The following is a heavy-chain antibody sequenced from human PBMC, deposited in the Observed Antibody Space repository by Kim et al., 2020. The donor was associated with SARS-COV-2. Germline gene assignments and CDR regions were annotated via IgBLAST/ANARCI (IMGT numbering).Heavy chain of an antibody. Sequence: SVKGRFTISRDNSTNPLYLQMNSLRAEDTAVYYCARGPGPLSSGWAYYFDYWDQGTLVTVSS. D-gene: IGHD6-19*01. J-gene: IGHJ4*02. CDR3: ARGPGPLSSGWAYYFDY. V-gene: IGHV3-23*01.